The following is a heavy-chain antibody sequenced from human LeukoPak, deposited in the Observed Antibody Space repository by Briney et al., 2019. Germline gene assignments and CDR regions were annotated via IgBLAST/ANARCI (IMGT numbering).Heavy chain of an antibody. J-gene: IGHJ3*02. D-gene: IGHD3-16*01. CDR1: GGSISSGGYS. V-gene: IGHV4-30-2*01. CDR2: IYHSGST. Sequence: SETLSLTCAVSGGSISSGGYSWSWIRQPPGKGLEWIGYIYHSGSTYYNPSLKSRVTISVDRSKNQFSLKLSSGTAADMAVYYCAKTFGGTPDAFDIWGQGTMVTVSS. CDR3: AKTFGGTPDAFDI.